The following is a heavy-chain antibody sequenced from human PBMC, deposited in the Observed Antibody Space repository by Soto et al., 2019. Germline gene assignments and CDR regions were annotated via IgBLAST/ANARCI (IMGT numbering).Heavy chain of an antibody. D-gene: IGHD2-2*01. CDR2: VSDSGGHT. J-gene: IGHJ6*02. V-gene: IGHV3-23*01. CDR3: AKDSQSVSVSAARVYGMDV. CDR1: GFTFRSYA. Sequence: PGGSLRLSCAGSGFTFRSYAMTWVRQAPGKGLEWVSTVSDSGGHTYYADSVKGRFTISRDNPKNTLYLQMNSLRAEDTAVYYCAKDSQSVSVSAARVYGMDVWGQGTTVTVSS.